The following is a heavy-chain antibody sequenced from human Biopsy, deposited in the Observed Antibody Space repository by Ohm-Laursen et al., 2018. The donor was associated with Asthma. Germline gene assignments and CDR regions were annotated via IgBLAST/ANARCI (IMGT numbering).Heavy chain of an antibody. CDR1: GFAFRSYA. Sequence: SLRLSCTASGFAFRSYAMNWVRQAPGKGLEWVAVISYDGSITHYADSVKGRFTMARDNSKNTLDLQMNSLREEDTAVYYCVRDGTDDAFDIWGQGTVVSVSS. V-gene: IGHV3-30*03. J-gene: IGHJ3*02. D-gene: IGHD1-1*01. CDR2: ISYDGSIT. CDR3: VRDGTDDAFDI.